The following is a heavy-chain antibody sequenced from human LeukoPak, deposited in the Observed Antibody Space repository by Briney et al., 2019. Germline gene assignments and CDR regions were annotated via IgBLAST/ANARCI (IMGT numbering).Heavy chain of an antibody. V-gene: IGHV4-4*02. Sequence: SGTLSLTCAVSGDSITNPKWWSWVRQPPGKGLEWLGEIYYSGTANYSPSLGSRVTISVDTSKNQFSLKLSSVTAADTAVYYCATSHRITGGMDVWGQGTTVTVSS. CDR3: ATSHRITGGMDV. D-gene: IGHD3-10*01. J-gene: IGHJ6*02. CDR2: IYYSGTA. CDR1: GDSITNPKW.